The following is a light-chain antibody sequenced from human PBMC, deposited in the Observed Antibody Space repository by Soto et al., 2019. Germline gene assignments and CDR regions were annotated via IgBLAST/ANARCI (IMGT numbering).Light chain of an antibody. V-gene: IGLV2-14*03. CDR3: SSFTSSTPTG. Sequence: QSALTQPASVSGSPGQSIAISCTGTSSDVGSYNSVSWYQQYPGKAPTLMIHDVNNRPSRISDRFSGYKSGNTASLTISGLHAYDEADYYCSSFTSSTPTGFATGIKVTVL. J-gene: IGLJ1*01. CDR1: SSDVGSYNS. CDR2: DVN.